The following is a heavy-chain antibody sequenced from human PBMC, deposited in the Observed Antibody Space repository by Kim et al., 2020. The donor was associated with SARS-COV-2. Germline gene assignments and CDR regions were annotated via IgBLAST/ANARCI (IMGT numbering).Heavy chain of an antibody. CDR1: GFTVSSNY. J-gene: IGHJ2*01. V-gene: IGHV3-53*01. CDR3: ARAPASAPPDWYFDL. Sequence: GGSLRLSCAASGFTVSSNYMSWVRQAPGKGLEWVSVIYSGGSTYYADSVKGRFTISRDNSKNTLYLQMNSLRAEDTAVYYCARAPASAPPDWYFDLWGRGTLVTVSS. D-gene: IGHD6-19*01. CDR2: IYSGGST.